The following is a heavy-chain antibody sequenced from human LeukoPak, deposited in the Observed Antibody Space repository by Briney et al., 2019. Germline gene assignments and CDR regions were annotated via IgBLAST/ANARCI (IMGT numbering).Heavy chain of an antibody. J-gene: IGHJ5*02. V-gene: IGHV1-69*13. CDR1: GGTFSSHA. Sequence: ASVKVSCKASGGTFSSHAISWVRQAPGQGLEWMGGTIPIFGTTNYAPKFQGRVTITADESTRTAYMDLGSLRSEDTAVYYCARGGMVTVLAHNWFDPWGQGTLVTVSS. D-gene: IGHD5-18*01. CDR3: ARGGMVTVLAHNWFDP. CDR2: TIPIFGTT.